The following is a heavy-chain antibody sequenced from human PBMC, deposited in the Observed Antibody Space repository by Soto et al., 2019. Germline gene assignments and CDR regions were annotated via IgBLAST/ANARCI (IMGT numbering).Heavy chain of an antibody. Sequence: QITLKESGPTLVRPTQTLTLTCTVSGFSLSTSGVGVGWIRQPPGKALEWLALMYWGDDKRYSPSLKSRLTINEDNSKNQVVLTMTTMDPVDTATYYCAHPAATGPYWESFDFWGQGTLVTVSS. D-gene: IGHD1-26*01. J-gene: IGHJ4*02. V-gene: IGHV2-5*02. CDR3: AHPAATGPYWESFDF. CDR1: GFSLSTSGVG. CDR2: MYWGDDK.